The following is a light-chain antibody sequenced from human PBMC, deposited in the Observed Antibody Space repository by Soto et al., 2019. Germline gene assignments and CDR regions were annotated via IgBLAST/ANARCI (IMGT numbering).Light chain of an antibody. CDR3: QQRSNWPPYT. CDR2: DAS. CDR1: RSVSSY. V-gene: IGKV3-11*01. Sequence: EIVLTQSPATLSLSPGEGTTLSCRTSRSVSSYLAWYQQKPGQAPRLLIYDASNRATGIPARFSGSGSGTDFTLTISSLEPEDFAVYYCQQRSNWPPYTFGQGTKLEIK. J-gene: IGKJ2*01.